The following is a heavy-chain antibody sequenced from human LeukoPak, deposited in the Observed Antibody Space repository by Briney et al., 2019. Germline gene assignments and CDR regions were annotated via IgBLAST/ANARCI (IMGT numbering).Heavy chain of an antibody. J-gene: IGHJ4*02. CDR2: IYNSGRN. CDR1: GFTVSSNY. CDR3: ARAVGGNSATLGY. D-gene: IGHD4-23*01. V-gene: IGHV4-31*02. Sequence: LRLSCAASGFTVSSNYMSWVRQYPGKGLEWIGFIYNSGRNHYSPSLKSRVTISIDTSKNQFSLKLSSVTAADTAVYYCARAVGGNSATLGYWGQGTLVTVSS.